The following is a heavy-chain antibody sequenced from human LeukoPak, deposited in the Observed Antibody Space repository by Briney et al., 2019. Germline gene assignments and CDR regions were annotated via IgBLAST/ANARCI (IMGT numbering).Heavy chain of an antibody. D-gene: IGHD5-24*01. CDR1: GGSMNSSSYY. CDR2: VYYTGST. J-gene: IGHJ4*02. CDR3: ARDGSDAFDEMDL. Sequence: SETLSLTCSVSGGSMNSSSYYWAWIRQPPGKGLEWIGNVYYTGSTYYNSSLKSRVTIALDMSKNHFSLKLSSVAAADRAVYFCARDGSDAFDEMDLWGQEPWSPSPQ. V-gene: IGHV4-39*07.